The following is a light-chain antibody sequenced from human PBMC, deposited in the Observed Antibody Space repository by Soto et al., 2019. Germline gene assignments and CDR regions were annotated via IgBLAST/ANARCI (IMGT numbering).Light chain of an antibody. J-gene: IGKJ5*01. V-gene: IGKV3-15*01. Sequence: EIVMTQSPATLSVSPGERATLSCRASQSVSSNLAWYQQKPGQAPRHLIYGASTRATGIPARFSGSGSGTDVSLTISRLEPEDVAVNYCQQRSNWPPNTFGQGTRLEIK. CDR2: GAS. CDR1: QSVSSN. CDR3: QQRSNWPPNT.